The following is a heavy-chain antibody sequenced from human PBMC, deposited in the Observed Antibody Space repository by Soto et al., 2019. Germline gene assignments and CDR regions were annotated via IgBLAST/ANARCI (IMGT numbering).Heavy chain of an antibody. CDR3: AKDRQYPRDYFHF. CDR2: ISPNGQGI. V-gene: IGHV3-23*01. J-gene: IGHJ4*02. CDR1: GFTVTSNG. Sequence: EVKLLESGGGLVQPGGSLRLSCGVSGFTVTSNGVSWVRQAPGKGLEWVSAISPNGQGIWYADSVKGRFTISRDISRNTGFLQMDRLRDEDTAVYYLAKDRQYPRDYFHFWGQGTLVTVSS. D-gene: IGHD4-4*01.